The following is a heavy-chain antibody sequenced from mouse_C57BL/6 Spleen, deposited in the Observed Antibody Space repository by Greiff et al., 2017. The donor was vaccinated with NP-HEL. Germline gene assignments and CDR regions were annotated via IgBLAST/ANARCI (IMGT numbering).Heavy chain of an antibody. D-gene: IGHD4-1*01. CDR3: ARALGLGPYYFDY. CDR2: ISDGGSYT. CDR1: GFTFSSYA. Sequence: EVKLVESGGGLVKPGGSLKLSCAASGFTFSSYAMSWVRQTPEKRLEWVATISDGGSYTYYPDNVKGRFTISRDNAKNNLYLQMSHLKSEDTAMYYCARALGLGPYYFDYWGQGTTLTVSS. J-gene: IGHJ2*01. V-gene: IGHV5-4*03.